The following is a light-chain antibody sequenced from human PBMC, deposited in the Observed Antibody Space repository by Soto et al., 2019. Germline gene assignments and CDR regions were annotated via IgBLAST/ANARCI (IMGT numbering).Light chain of an antibody. J-gene: IGKJ4*01. V-gene: IGKV3-20*01. Sequence: EIVVTQSPATLSVSPWERATLSCWASQSVSSNLAWYQQKPGQAPRLLIYGASTRATGIPDRFSGSGSGTDFTHTISRLEAEDFAVYYCQQYGSSPLTFGGGTKVDIK. CDR1: QSVSSN. CDR3: QQYGSSPLT. CDR2: GAS.